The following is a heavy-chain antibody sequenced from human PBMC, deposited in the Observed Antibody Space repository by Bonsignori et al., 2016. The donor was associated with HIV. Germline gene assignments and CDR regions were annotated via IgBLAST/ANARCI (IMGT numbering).Heavy chain of an antibody. D-gene: IGHD2-15*01. Sequence: GESLKISCAASGFTVSSNYMSWVRQAPGKGLEWVSVIYSGGSTYYADSVKGRFTISRDNSKNTLYLQMNSLRAEDTAVYYCARSRSGGAPDAFDIWGQGTMVTVSS. CDR1: GFTVSSNY. CDR3: ARSRSGGAPDAFDI. CDR2: IYSGGST. V-gene: IGHV3-53*01. J-gene: IGHJ3*02.